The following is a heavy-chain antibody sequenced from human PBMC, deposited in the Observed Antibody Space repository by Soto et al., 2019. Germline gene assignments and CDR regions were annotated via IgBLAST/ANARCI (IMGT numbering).Heavy chain of an antibody. V-gene: IGHV1-69*13. D-gene: IGHD2-2*01. J-gene: IGHJ4*02. Sequence: ASVKVSCKASGVSFSGYAFSWVRQAPGQGLEWMGGIMPLFGKPDYAQKFQGRVTITADESTSTTYMELSSLRSEDAALYFCASASSTSWLYYFDYWGQGTRVTVSS. CDR3: ASASSTSWLYYFDY. CDR2: IMPLFGKP. CDR1: GVSFSGYA.